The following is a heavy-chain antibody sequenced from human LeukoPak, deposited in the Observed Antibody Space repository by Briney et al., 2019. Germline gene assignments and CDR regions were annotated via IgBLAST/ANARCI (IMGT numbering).Heavy chain of an antibody. CDR2: INPNSGGT. Sequence: GASVQVSCKASGYTFTGYYMHWVRQAPGQGLEWMGWINPNSGGTNYAQKFQGRVTMTRDTSISTAYMELSRLRSDDTAVYYCARALYDFWSGYETNWFDPWGQGTLVTVSS. J-gene: IGHJ5*02. CDR3: ARALYDFWSGYETNWFDP. D-gene: IGHD3-3*01. V-gene: IGHV1-2*02. CDR1: GYTFTGYY.